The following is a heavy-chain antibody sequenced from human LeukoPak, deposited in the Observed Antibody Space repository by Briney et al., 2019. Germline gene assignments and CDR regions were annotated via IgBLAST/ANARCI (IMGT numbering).Heavy chain of an antibody. J-gene: IGHJ4*02. CDR1: GGSISTSNYY. V-gene: IGHV4-61*01. Sequence: SETLSLTCTVSGGSISTSNYYWSWIRQPPGKGLEWIGYIYYSGSTNYNPSLKSRVTISVDTSKNQLSLKLSSVTAADTAVYYCARFWSGYYSYYFDYWGQGTLVTVSS. CDR3: ARFWSGYYSYYFDY. CDR2: IYYSGST. D-gene: IGHD3-3*01.